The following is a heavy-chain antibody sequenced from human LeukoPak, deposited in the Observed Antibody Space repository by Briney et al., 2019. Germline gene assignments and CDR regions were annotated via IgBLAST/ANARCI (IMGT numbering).Heavy chain of an antibody. Sequence: SVKVSCKASGGTFSSYAISWVRQAPGQGLEWMGGIIPIFGTANYAQKLQGRVTMTTDTSTSTAYMELRSLRSDDTAVYYCARDLLAAMDYWGQGTLVTVSS. V-gene: IGHV1-69*05. CDR3: ARDLLAAMDY. CDR2: IIPIFGTA. J-gene: IGHJ4*02. CDR1: GGTFSSYA. D-gene: IGHD2-2*01.